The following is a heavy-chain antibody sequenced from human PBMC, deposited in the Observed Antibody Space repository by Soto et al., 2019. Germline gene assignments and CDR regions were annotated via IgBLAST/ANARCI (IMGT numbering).Heavy chain of an antibody. CDR2: IYYSGST. J-gene: IGHJ4*02. CDR3: ASGSVTSDQLITIFGVVKRYYFDY. D-gene: IGHD3-3*01. V-gene: IGHV4-39*01. CDR1: GGSISSSSYY. Sequence: QLQLQESGPGLVKPSETLSLTCTVSGGSISSSSYYWGWIRQPPGKGLEWIGSIYYSGSTYYNPSLKSRVTISVDTSQNQFSLNLSSVTAADTAVYYCASGSVTSDQLITIFGVVKRYYFDYWGQGTLVTVSS.